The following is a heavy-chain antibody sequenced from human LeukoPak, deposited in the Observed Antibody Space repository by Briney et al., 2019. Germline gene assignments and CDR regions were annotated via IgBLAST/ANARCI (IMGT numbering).Heavy chain of an antibody. Sequence: GGSLRLSCAASTFTFSNYWMSWVRQAPGKGLEWVANIKQDGSEKYYVDSVKGRFTISRDNAKTSLYLQMNSLRAEDTAVYYCARDRRAQYHRTFDYWGQGTLVTVSS. CDR1: TFTFSNYW. D-gene: IGHD1-14*01. CDR2: IKQDGSEK. CDR3: ARDRRAQYHRTFDY. V-gene: IGHV3-7*03. J-gene: IGHJ4*02.